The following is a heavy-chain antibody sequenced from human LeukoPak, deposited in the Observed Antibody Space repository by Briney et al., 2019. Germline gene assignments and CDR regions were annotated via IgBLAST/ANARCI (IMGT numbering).Heavy chain of an antibody. CDR3: TRVAGDYRYYFDY. CDR2: INHSGST. D-gene: IGHD4-17*01. J-gene: IGHJ4*02. V-gene: IGHV4-34*01. Sequence: SETLSLTCAVYGGSFSGYYWSWIRQPPGKGLEWIGEINHSGSTNYNPSLKSRVTISVDTSKNQFSLKLSSVTAADTAVYYCTRVAGDYRYYFDYWGQGTLVTVSS. CDR1: GGSFSGYY.